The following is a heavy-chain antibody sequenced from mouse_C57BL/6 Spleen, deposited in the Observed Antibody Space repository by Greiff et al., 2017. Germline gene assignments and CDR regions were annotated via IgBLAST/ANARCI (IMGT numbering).Heavy chain of an antibody. V-gene: IGHV14-2*01. CDR1: GFNIKDYY. Sequence: EVQGVESGAELVKPGASVKLSCTASGFNIKDYYMHWVKQRTEQGLEWIGRIDPEDGETKYAPKFQGKATITADTSSNTAYLQLSSLTSEDTAVYYCASNYAKAWFAYWGQGTLVTVSA. CDR2: IDPEDGET. J-gene: IGHJ3*01. D-gene: IGHD2-4*01. CDR3: ASNYAKAWFAY.